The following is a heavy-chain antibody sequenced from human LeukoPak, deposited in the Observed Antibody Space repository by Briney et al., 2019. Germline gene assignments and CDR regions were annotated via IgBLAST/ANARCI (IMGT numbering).Heavy chain of an antibody. CDR2: IRSKAYGGTT. D-gene: IGHD3-22*01. CDR1: GFTFSSYW. J-gene: IGHJ3*01. V-gene: IGHV3-49*04. CDR3: TRLSHYYDTT. Sequence: GGSLRLSCAASGFTFSSYWMNWVRQAPGKGLEWVGFIRSKAYGGTTEYAASVKGRFTISRDDSKSIAYLQMNSLKTEDTAVYYCTRLSHYYDTTWGQGTMVSVSS.